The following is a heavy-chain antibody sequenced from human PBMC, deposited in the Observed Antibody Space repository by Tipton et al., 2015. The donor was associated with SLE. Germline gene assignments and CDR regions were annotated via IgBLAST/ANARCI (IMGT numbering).Heavy chain of an antibody. J-gene: IGHJ4*02. CDR2: ISGSGGST. CDR3: AKVIAVAEGCDY. V-gene: IGHV3-23*01. D-gene: IGHD6-19*01. Sequence: GSLRLSCAASGFTFSSYAMSWVRQAPGKGLEWVSAISGSGGSTYYADSVKGRFTISRDNSKNTLYLQMNSLRAEDTAVYYCAKVIAVAEGCDYWGQGTLVTVSS. CDR1: GFTFSSYA.